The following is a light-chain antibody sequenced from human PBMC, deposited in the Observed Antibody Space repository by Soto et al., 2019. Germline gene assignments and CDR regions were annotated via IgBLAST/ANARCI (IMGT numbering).Light chain of an antibody. Sequence: DIQMTQSPSSLSASIGDRVTITCRASQGIANYLAWYQQKPGKIPKLLMYAGSTLQSGVASRFSGSGSGTDFTLTINSLQPEDVATYYCQKYDSAPWTFGPGTRVEIK. CDR1: QGIANY. J-gene: IGKJ1*01. CDR2: AGS. CDR3: QKYDSAPWT. V-gene: IGKV1-27*01.